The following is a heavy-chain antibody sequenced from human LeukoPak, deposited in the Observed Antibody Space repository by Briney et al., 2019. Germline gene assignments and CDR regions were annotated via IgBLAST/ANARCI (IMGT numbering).Heavy chain of an antibody. CDR1: GGPISTHY. D-gene: IGHD5-12*01. CDR3: ARIIVATKEFDY. Sequence: SETLSLTCTVSGGPISTHYWSWIRQPAGKGLEWIGRIHTSGSTNYNPSLKSRVTMSVDMSKNQFSLKLSSVTAADTAVYYCARIIVATKEFDYWGQGTLVTVSS. J-gene: IGHJ4*02. V-gene: IGHV4-4*07. CDR2: IHTSGST.